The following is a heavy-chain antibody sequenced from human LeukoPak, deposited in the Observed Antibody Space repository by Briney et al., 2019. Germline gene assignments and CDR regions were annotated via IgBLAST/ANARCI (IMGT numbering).Heavy chain of an antibody. CDR3: ARDIPGGGYYDRYNWFDP. J-gene: IGHJ5*02. CDR1: GGSISSGSYY. D-gene: IGHD3-10*02. Sequence: PSQTLSLTCTVSGGSISSGSYYWSWIRQPAGKGLEWIGRIYTSGSTNYNPSLKSRVTISVDTSKNQFSLKLSSVTAADTAVYSCARDIPGGGYYDRYNWFDPWGQGTLVTVSS. CDR2: IYTSGST. V-gene: IGHV4-61*02.